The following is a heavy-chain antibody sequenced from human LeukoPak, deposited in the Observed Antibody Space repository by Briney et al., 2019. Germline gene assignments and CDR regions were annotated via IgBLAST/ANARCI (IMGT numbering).Heavy chain of an antibody. V-gene: IGHV4-59*01. CDR2: IYYSGST. CDR1: GGSISSYY. CDR3: ARVVAGYYYYYYMDV. Sequence: SETLSLTCTVSGGSISSYYWSWIRQPPGKGLEWIGYIYYSGSTNYNPSLKSRVTISVDTSKNQFSLKLSSVTAADTAVYYCARVVAGYYYYYYMDVWGKGTTVTVSS. J-gene: IGHJ6*03. D-gene: IGHD2-15*01.